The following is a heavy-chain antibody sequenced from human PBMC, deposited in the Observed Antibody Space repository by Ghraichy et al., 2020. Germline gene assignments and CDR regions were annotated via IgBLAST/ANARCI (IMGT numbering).Heavy chain of an antibody. CDR2: ISSSSSYI. CDR3: ARRGRRYSGYLFDY. V-gene: IGHV3-21*01. Sequence: GGSLRHSCAASGFTFSSYSMNWVRQAPGKGLEWVSSISSSSSYIYYADSVKGRFTISRDNAKNSLYLQMNSLRAEDTAVYYCARRGRRYSGYLFDYWGQGTLVTVSS. J-gene: IGHJ4*02. CDR1: GFTFSSYS. D-gene: IGHD5-12*01.